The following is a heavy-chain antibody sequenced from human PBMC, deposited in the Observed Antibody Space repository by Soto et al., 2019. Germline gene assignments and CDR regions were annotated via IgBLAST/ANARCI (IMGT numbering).Heavy chain of an antibody. V-gene: IGHV4-39*01. CDR2: IHYSGGT. J-gene: IGHJ4*02. D-gene: IGHD2-8*01. CDR3: ARHEGNGNVWPLDY. Sequence: SETLSLTCTVSGDSIGTTHSYWAWIRQSPGKGLEWIGNIHYSGGTYYMPSLRSRVTLSVDTSKNQFSLRLTSVTAEDTAVYYCARHEGNGNVWPLDYWGQGILVTV. CDR1: GDSIGTTHSY.